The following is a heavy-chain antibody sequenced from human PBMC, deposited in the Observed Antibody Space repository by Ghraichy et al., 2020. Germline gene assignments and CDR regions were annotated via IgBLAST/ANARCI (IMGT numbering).Heavy chain of an antibody. D-gene: IGHD5-12*01. Sequence: GGSLRLSCAASGFTVSNNFMSWVRQAPGKGLEWVSLIYIDDSTYYTDSVKGRFTISRDNSKNTLYLQMNSLRAEDTAVYFCVRDQGGYARTLPDYWGQGTLVTVSS. CDR2: IYIDDST. CDR3: VRDQGGYARTLPDY. J-gene: IGHJ4*02. CDR1: GFTVSNNF. V-gene: IGHV3-53*01.